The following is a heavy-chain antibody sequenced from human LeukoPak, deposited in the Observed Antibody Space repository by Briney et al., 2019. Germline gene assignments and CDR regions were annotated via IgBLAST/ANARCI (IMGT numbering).Heavy chain of an antibody. CDR3: AREVDYGDYEDYYYYMDV. Sequence: ASVKVSCKASGYTFTSYGISWVRQAPGQGLEWMGWISAYNGNTNYAQKLQGRVTMTTDTSTSTAYMELRSLRSDDTAVYYCAREVDYGDYEDYYYYMDVWGKGTTVTISS. D-gene: IGHD4-17*01. J-gene: IGHJ6*03. CDR1: GYTFTSYG. CDR2: ISAYNGNT. V-gene: IGHV1-18*01.